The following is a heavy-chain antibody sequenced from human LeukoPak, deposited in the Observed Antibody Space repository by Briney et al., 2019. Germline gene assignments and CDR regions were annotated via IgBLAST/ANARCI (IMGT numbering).Heavy chain of an antibody. CDR2: ISTYNGNP. Sequence: GASVKVSCTASGYTFTTYGISWVRQAPGQGLEWMGWISTYNGNPTYVQNLQGRVTMTTDTSTSTAYMELRSLRSDDTAVYYCARDSGRIAANFDYWGQGTLVTVSS. V-gene: IGHV1-18*01. D-gene: IGHD6-13*01. CDR3: ARDSGRIAANFDY. J-gene: IGHJ4*02. CDR1: GYTFTTYG.